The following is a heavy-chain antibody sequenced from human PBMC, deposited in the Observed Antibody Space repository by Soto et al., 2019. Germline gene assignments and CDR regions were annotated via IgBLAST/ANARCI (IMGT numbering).Heavy chain of an antibody. J-gene: IGHJ5*02. V-gene: IGHV4-34*01. CDR3: ARKRHKQWLTPDNWFDP. CDR1: GGSFSGYY. D-gene: IGHD6-19*01. Sequence: PSETLSLTCAVYGGSFSGYYWSWIRQPPGKGLEWIGEINHSGSTNNNPSLRSRVTISVDTSKNQFSLKLSSVTAADTAVYYCARKRHKQWLTPDNWFDPWGQGTLVTVSS. CDR2: INHSGST.